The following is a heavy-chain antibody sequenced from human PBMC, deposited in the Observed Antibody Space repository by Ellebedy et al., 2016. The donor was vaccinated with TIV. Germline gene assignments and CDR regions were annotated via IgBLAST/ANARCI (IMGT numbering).Heavy chain of an antibody. CDR2: IYYSGAS. CDR1: GGSINNTSHY. Sequence: MPSETLSLTCTVSGGSINNTSHYWGWIRQSPRKGLEWIGSIYYSGASYYNPSLRSRAPLSVDTPQNRFSLNLNSVTAADTALYYCSTDRTVRGVPDYWGQGILVTVSS. V-gene: IGHV4-39*01. J-gene: IGHJ4*02. CDR3: STDRTVRGVPDY. D-gene: IGHD3-10*01.